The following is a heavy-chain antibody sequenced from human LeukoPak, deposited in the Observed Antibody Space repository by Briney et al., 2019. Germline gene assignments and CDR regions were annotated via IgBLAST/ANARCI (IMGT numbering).Heavy chain of an antibody. CDR1: GGSISSGGYY. CDR3: ARDFGYYDSSGYSYYFDY. J-gene: IGHJ4*02. CDR2: IYYSGST. Sequence: SETLSLTCTVSGGSISSGGYYWSWIRQHPGKGLEWIGYIYYSGSTYYNPSLKSRVTISVDTSKNQFSLKLSSVTAADTAVYYCARDFGYYDSSGYSYYFDYWGQGTLVTVSS. V-gene: IGHV4-31*03. D-gene: IGHD3-22*01.